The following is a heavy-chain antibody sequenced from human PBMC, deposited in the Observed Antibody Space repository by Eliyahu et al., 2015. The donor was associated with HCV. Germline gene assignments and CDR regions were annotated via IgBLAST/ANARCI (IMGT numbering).Heavy chain of an antibody. V-gene: IGHV3-74*01. CDR1: GFTFGNYW. CDR2: INGDGSRI. CDR3: ARDLGDSSGYYLDY. D-gene: IGHD3-22*01. J-gene: IGHJ4*02. Sequence: EVQLVESGGGXVQPGGSLRLSCAAXGFTFGNYWMHWVRQVPGKGLVWVSRINGDGSRITYADSVKGRFTIARDNTKDTLYLQMNSLRAEDTAVYYCARDLGDSSGYYLDYWGRGALVTVSS.